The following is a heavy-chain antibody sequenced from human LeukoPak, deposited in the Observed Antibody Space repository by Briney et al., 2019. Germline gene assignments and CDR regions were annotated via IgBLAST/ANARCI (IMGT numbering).Heavy chain of an antibody. V-gene: IGHV3-30*03. CDR2: ISYDGSNK. CDR1: GFTFSNYG. Sequence: GGSLRLSCAASGFTFSNYGMHWVRQAPGKGLEWVALISYDGSNKYYADSVKGRFTISRDNAKNSLYLQMNSLRAEDTAVYYCARDLIDYYDSSGDDYWGQGTLVTVSS. CDR3: ARDLIDYYDSSGDDY. J-gene: IGHJ4*02. D-gene: IGHD3-22*01.